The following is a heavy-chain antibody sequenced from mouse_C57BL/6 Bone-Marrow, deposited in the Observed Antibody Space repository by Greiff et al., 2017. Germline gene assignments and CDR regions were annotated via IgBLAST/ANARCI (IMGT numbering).Heavy chain of an antibody. V-gene: IGHV1-74*01. J-gene: IGHJ1*03. CDR2: IHPSDRDT. CDR3: AIGEGRWYFDV. CDR1: GYTFPSYW. D-gene: IGHD3-3*01. Sequence: QVQLQQPGAELVKPGASVKVSCKASGYTFPSYWLHWVKQRPGQGLEWIGRIHPSDRDTNSNPKFKGKATLTVDKSSSTAYMQLSSLTSEDAAVYYCAIGEGRWYFDVWGTGTTVTVSS.